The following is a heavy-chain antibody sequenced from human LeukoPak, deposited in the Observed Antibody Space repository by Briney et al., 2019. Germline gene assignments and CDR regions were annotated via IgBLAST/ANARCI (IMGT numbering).Heavy chain of an antibody. CDR2: ISTDEGVT. V-gene: IGHV3-64D*08. CDR1: GFTFSNYA. CDR3: VKASGSYYYEY. J-gene: IGHJ4*02. Sequence: TGGSLRLSCSASGFTFSNYAMHWVRQAPGKGLEYVSAISTDEGVTFYADSVKGRFTISRDNSKNTLYLQMTSLRAEDTAVYYCVKASGSYYYEYWGQGTLVTVSS. D-gene: IGHD1-26*01.